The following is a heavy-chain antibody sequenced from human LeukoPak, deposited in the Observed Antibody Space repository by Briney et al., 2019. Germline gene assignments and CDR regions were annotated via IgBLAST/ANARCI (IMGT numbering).Heavy chain of an antibody. J-gene: IGHJ3*01. CDR3: AKDTYGHAFDV. D-gene: IGHD2/OR15-2a*01. V-gene: IGHV3-30*02. CDR1: GLTFNNYG. CDR2: IRYDGRNK. Sequence: PGGSLRLSCAASGLTFNNYGMHWVRQAPGKGLEWVSFIRYDGRNKYYADSVKGRFTISRDNSENTLYLQMNSLRAEDTAVYYCAKDTYGHAFDVWGQGTMVTVSS.